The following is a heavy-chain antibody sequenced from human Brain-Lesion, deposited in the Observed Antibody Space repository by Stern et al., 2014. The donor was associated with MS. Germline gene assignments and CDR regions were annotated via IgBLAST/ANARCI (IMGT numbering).Heavy chain of an antibody. CDR3: AKLWLGELPESPFDY. V-gene: IGHV4-39*01. Sequence: MQLVESGPGLVKPSETLSLTCTVSGGSISSSSYYWGWIRQPPGKGLEWIGRIYYRGSTYYNPSLKSRVTISMDTSKTQFSLRLSSVTAADTAVYFCAKLWLGELPESPFDYWGQGTLVTVSS. J-gene: IGHJ4*02. D-gene: IGHD3-10*01. CDR1: GGSISSSSYY. CDR2: IYYRGST.